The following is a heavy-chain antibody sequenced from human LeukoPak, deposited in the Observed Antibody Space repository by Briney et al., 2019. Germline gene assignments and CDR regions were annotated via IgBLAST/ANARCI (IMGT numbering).Heavy chain of an antibody. D-gene: IGHD2-21*01. J-gene: IGHJ3*02. CDR3: ARAYCGGDCYYRAFDI. CDR2: INHSGST. CDR1: GGSFSGYY. V-gene: IGHV4-34*01. Sequence: PSETLSLTCAVYGGSFSGYYRSWIRQPPGKGLEWIGEINHSGSTNYNPSLKRRVTISVDTSKNQFSLKLSSVTAADTAVYYCARAYCGGDCYYRAFDIWGQGTMVTVSS.